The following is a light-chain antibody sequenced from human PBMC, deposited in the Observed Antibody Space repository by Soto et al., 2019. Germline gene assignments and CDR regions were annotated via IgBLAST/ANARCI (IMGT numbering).Light chain of an antibody. J-gene: IGLJ2*01. CDR1: SSDVGSYNR. V-gene: IGLV2-18*01. CDR3: SLYTSSSTPSVV. CDR2: EVS. Sequence: QSALTQPPSVSGSPGQSVTISCTGTSSDVGSYNRVSWYQQPPGTAPKLMIYEVSNRPSGVPDRFSGSKSGNTASLTISGLQAEDAADYYCSLYTSSSTPSVVFGGGTKVTVL.